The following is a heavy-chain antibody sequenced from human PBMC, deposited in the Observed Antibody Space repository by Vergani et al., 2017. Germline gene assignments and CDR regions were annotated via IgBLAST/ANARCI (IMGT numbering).Heavy chain of an antibody. CDR1: GGSISSGSYY. Sequence: QLQLQESGSGLVKPSQTLSLTCTVSGGSISSGSYYWSWIRQPAGKGLEWIGRIYTSGSTNYNPSLKSRVTISVDTSKNQFSLKLSSVTAADTAVYYCARDYCSGGSCYWANYGMDVWGQGTTVTVSS. V-gene: IGHV4-61*02. J-gene: IGHJ6*02. CDR3: ARDYCSGGSCYWANYGMDV. CDR2: IYTSGST. D-gene: IGHD2-15*01.